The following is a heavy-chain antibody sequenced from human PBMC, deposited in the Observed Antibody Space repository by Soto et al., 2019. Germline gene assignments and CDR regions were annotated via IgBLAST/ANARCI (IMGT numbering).Heavy chain of an antibody. CDR3: ASGRGWVKDD. CDR2: IKQDGSER. Sequence: EVQLVESGGGLVQPGGSLRLSCTASGSMFSRYWMNWVRQAPGKGLEWVANIKQDGSERNYVDSVKGRFTISRDNAQNSLYLQMNSLRVEDTAVYYCASGRGWVKDDWGQGTLVTVSS. J-gene: IGHJ4*02. CDR1: GSMFSRYW. D-gene: IGHD6-19*01. V-gene: IGHV3-7*03.